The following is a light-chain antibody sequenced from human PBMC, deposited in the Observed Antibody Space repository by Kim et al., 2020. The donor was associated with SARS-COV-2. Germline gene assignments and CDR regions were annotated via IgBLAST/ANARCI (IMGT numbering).Light chain of an antibody. CDR2: AAS. V-gene: IGKV1-39*01. Sequence: SASVEDRVTITCRASQGIRSYLNWYQQKPGTSPKALIYAASSLQSGVPSRFSGSGSGTDFTLTITSLQPEDCGIYYCQQTFSIPYTFGQGTKLEI. J-gene: IGKJ2*01. CDR3: QQTFSIPYT. CDR1: QGIRSY.